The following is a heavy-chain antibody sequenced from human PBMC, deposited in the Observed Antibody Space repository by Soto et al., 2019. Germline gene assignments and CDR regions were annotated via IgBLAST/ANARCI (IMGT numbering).Heavy chain of an antibody. Sequence: SGPTLVNPTQTLTLTCTFSGLSLSTGGVGVGWIRQPPGKALECLALIYWDDDERYSPSLKSRLTVTKDTPKNQVDLTMTNMDPADTATYYCGLPQTIKNSFDQWGQRTLVTVSS. CDR2: IYWDDDE. J-gene: IGHJ4*02. CDR1: GLSLSTGGVG. V-gene: IGHV2-5*02. CDR3: GLPQTIKNSFDQ.